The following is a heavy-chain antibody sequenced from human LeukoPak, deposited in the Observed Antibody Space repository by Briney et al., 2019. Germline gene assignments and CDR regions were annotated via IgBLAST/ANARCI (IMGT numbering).Heavy chain of an antibody. V-gene: IGHV4-34*01. CDR1: GGSFSGYY. Sequence: SETLSLTCAVYGGSFSGYYWSWIRQSPGKGLGWIGEINHSGSTNYNPSLKSRVTISVDTSKNQFSLKLSSVTAADTAVYYCARGGYCSSTSCKIDYYYYGMDVWGQGTTVTVSS. CDR2: INHSGST. CDR3: ARGGYCSSTSCKIDYYYYGMDV. J-gene: IGHJ6*02. D-gene: IGHD2-2*01.